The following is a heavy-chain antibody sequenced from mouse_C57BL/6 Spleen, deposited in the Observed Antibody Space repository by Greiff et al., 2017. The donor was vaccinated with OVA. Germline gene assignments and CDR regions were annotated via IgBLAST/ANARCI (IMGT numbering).Heavy chain of an antibody. CDR2: INPSNGGT. CDR3: ARLGYYGISWYFDV. Sequence: QVQLQQPGPELVKPGASVKLSCKASGYTFTSYWMHWVKQRPGQGLEWIGNINPSNGGTNYNEKFKSKATLTVDKSSSTAYMQLSSLTSEDSAVYYSARLGYYGISWYFDVWGTGTTVTVSS. CDR1: GYTFTSYW. D-gene: IGHD1-1*01. V-gene: IGHV1-53*01. J-gene: IGHJ1*03.